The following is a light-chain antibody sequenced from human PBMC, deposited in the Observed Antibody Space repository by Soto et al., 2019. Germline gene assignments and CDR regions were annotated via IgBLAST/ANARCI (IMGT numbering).Light chain of an antibody. CDR2: GAS. J-gene: IGKJ5*01. Sequence: ETVMTQSPVTLSVSPGDTATLSCRASQSATSRYLAWYQQKPGQAPRLLIYGASNRATGIPERFSGSGSGTDFTLTISSLEPEDFAVYYCQQYGTSPITFGQGTRLEI. CDR3: QQYGTSPIT. V-gene: IGKV3-20*01. CDR1: QSATSRY.